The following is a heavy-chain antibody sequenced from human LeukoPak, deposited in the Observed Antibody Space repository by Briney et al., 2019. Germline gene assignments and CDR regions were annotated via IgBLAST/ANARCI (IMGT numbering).Heavy chain of an antibody. CDR2: INHSGST. CDR3: ARRSRKNLDY. CDR1: GFTFSSYS. Sequence: SGGSLRLSCAASGFTFSSYSMNWVRQAPGKGLEWIGEINHSGSTNYNPSLKSRVTISVDTSKNQFSLKLSSVTAADTAVYYCARRSRKNLDYWGQGTLVTVSS. V-gene: IGHV4-34*01. J-gene: IGHJ4*02. D-gene: IGHD1-14*01.